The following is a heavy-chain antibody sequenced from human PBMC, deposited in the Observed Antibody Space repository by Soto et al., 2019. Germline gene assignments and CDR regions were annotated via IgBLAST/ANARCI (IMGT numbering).Heavy chain of an antibody. CDR1: GFTFGSYA. Sequence: GGSLRLSCAASGFTFGSYAMHWVRQAPGKGLEWVAVISYDGSNKYYADSVKGRFTISRDNSKNTLYLQMNSLRAEDTAVYYCARDGRYYGSGSYPDYWGQGTLVT. V-gene: IGHV3-30-3*01. CDR2: ISYDGSNK. D-gene: IGHD3-10*01. CDR3: ARDGRYYGSGSYPDY. J-gene: IGHJ4*02.